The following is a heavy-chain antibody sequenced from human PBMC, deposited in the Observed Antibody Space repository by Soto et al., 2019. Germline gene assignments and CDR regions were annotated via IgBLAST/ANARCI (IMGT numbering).Heavy chain of an antibody. CDR2: ISTDASNT. V-gene: IGHV3-74*01. D-gene: IGHD6-13*01. Sequence: EVQLVESGGGLVQPGGSLRLSCAASGFTFSHYWMHWVRQAPGKGLVWVSRISTDASNTIYADSVKGRFTISRDNAKNMLYLQMNSLTADDSAIYYCVRCWIPNQHLGYLQYWGRGTQVTVSS. J-gene: IGHJ4*02. CDR1: GFTFSHYW. CDR3: VRCWIPNQHLGYLQY.